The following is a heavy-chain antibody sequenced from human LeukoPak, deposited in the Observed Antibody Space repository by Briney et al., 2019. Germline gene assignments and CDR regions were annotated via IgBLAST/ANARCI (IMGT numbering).Heavy chain of an antibody. CDR1: GFAFSGYW. CDR3: ARVISAYDLMDV. J-gene: IGHJ6*02. Sequence: GGSLRLSCAASGFAFSGYWMDWVRQAPGKGLEWVASTKTDGSEKYYADSVRGRFTISRDNAKNSLFLQVNSLKAEDTAVYYCARVISAYDLMDVWGQGTTVTVSS. D-gene: IGHD5-12*01. CDR2: TKTDGSEK. V-gene: IGHV3-7*04.